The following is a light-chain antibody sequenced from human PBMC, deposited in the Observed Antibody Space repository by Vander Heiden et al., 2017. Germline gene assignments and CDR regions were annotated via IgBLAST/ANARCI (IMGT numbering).Light chain of an antibody. Sequence: QSALTQPASVSGSPGQSITISCPGPSSAVGGSHYVSWYHQPPGKALNLLIYDVSNRPSGVSNRFPGSKSGNTASLTIAGLQVEDEADYYCSSYTSSSTLEGVFGGGTKLTVL. V-gene: IGLV2-14*01. CDR3: SSYTSSSTLEGV. J-gene: IGLJ2*01. CDR1: SSAVGGSHY. CDR2: DVS.